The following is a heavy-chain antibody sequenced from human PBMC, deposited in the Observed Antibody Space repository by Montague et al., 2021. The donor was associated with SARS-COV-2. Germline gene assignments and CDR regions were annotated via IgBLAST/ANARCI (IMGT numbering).Heavy chain of an antibody. V-gene: IGHV4-39*07. CDR3: ARDTRIAMLVVVTLCGLDV. J-gene: IGHJ6*02. D-gene: IGHD3-22*01. CDR2: IYYTGST. Sequence: SETLSLTCTVSGDSISSSSYYWGWIRQPPGKGLEWIGSIYYTGSTYYNPSLKSRVTISVDTSKNQFSLKLTSVTAADTAVYYCARDTRIAMLVVVTLCGLDVWGQGTTVTVSS. CDR1: GDSISSSSYY.